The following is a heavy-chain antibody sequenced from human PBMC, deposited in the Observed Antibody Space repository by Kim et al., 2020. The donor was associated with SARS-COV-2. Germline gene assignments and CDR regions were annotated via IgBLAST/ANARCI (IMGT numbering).Heavy chain of an antibody. V-gene: IGHV4-39*06. J-gene: IGHJ4*02. CDR3: ARVLRDSSGYYCER. Sequence: NPSLKRRVTISVDTSKNPFTLKLSSVTAADTAVYYCARVLRDSSGYYCERWGQGTLVTVSS. D-gene: IGHD3-22*01.